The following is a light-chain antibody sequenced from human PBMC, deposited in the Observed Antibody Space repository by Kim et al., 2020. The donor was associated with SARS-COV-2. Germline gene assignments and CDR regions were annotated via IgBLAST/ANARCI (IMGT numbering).Light chain of an antibody. CDR2: DVS. CDR3: ISYAGNDNMV. Sequence: GHSVPFSCTGTSSAVGAYNFVSWYLQHPGKAPNLTLHDVSERPSGVPDRYSGSKSGNTASLTVSGLLPEDEAAYFCISYAGNDNMVIGGGTQLTVL. V-gene: IGLV2-8*01. J-gene: IGLJ3*02. CDR1: SSAVGAYNF.